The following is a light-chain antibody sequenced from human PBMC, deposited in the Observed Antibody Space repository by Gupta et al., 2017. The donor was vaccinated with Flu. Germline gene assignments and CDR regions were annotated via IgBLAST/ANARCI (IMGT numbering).Light chain of an antibody. J-gene: IGLJ3*02. V-gene: IGLV2-11*01. CDR1: SSDVGAYTY. Sequence: SALTQPRAVSGSPGQSVIISCTGTSSDVGAYTYVSWYQQHTGKAPKLILYDVNKRPSGVPDRFSASKSGKTASLNISGLQAEDEADYHCSSYAGSNTWVFGGGTKLTVL. CDR2: DVN. CDR3: SSYAGSNTWV.